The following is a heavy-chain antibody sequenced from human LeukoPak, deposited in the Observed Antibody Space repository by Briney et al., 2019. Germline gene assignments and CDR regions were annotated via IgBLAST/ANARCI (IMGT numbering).Heavy chain of an antibody. D-gene: IGHD3-10*02. V-gene: IGHV3-48*03. CDR3: AELGITMIGGV. Sequence: GGSLRLSCAASGFTFSTYAMTWVRQAPGKGLEWVSYISSSGSTIYYADSVKGRFTISRGNAKNSLYLQMNSLRAEDTAVYYCAELGITMIGGVWGKGTTVTISS. CDR2: ISSSGSTI. CDR1: GFTFSTYA. J-gene: IGHJ6*04.